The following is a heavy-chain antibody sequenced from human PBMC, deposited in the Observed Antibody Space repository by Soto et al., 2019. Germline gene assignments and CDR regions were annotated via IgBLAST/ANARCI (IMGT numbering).Heavy chain of an antibody. Sequence: QVQLVESGGGVVQPGRSLRLSCAASGFTFSSFVMYWVRQAPGKGLEWVTVISYDGSNKYYADSVKGRFTISRDNSKNTLYLQMNSLRAEDTAVYYCARDRRGRYYYYGMDVW. CDR1: GFTFSSFV. J-gene: IGHJ6*01. D-gene: IGHD5-12*01. V-gene: IGHV3-30-3*01. CDR2: ISYDGSNK. CDR3: ARDRRGRYYYYGMDV.